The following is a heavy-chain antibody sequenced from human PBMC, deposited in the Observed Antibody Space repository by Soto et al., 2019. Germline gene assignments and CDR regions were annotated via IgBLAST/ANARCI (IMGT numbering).Heavy chain of an antibody. CDR3: ARRIPKRGWFDP. V-gene: IGHV4-39*01. J-gene: IGHJ5*02. Sequence: QLQLQESGPGLVKPSETLSLTCTVSGGSISSSSYYWGWIRQPPGKGLEWIGSIYYSGSTYYNPSLKSRVTISVDTSKNQFSLKLSSVTAADTAVYYCARRIPKRGWFDPWGQGTLVTVSS. D-gene: IGHD2-21*01. CDR1: GGSISSSSYY. CDR2: IYYSGST.